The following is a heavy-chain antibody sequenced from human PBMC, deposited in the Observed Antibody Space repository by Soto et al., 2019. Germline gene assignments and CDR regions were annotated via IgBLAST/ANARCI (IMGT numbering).Heavy chain of an antibody. CDR1: CGSISRGGYD. J-gene: IGHJ3*02. Sequence: QVQLQESGPGLVKTSQTLSLTCTVSCGSISRGGYDWSWIRQHQGKGMEWIGYIYYSGSTNYTPFLKSRVTTSVSASKNKFSLKLSAMTAADTAVYYCARDVDYYDSSQHDAFDIWGQGTMVTVSS. CDR3: ARDVDYYDSSQHDAFDI. V-gene: IGHV4-31*03. D-gene: IGHD3-22*01. CDR2: IYYSGST.